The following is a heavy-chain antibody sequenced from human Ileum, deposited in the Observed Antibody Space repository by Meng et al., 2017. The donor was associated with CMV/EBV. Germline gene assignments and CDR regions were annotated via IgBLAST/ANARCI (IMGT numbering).Heavy chain of an antibody. Sequence: KDSGYTFTNNKLIWVRQAPGQGPEWMGWINTNTGNPTYARDFTGRFVFSLDTSVSTAYLQISSLKAEDTAVYYCARDGLNERYFDYWGQGTLVTVSS. CDR2: INTNTGNP. CDR3: ARDGLNERYFDY. V-gene: IGHV7-4-1*02. D-gene: IGHD3-22*01. CDR1: GYTFTNNK. J-gene: IGHJ4*02.